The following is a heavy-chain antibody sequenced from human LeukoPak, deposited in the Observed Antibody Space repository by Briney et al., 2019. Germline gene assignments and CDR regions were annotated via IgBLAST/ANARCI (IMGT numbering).Heavy chain of an antibody. V-gene: IGHV4-4*02. D-gene: IGHD3-9*01. Sequence: SGTLSLTCAVSGGSISSSNWWSWVRQPPGKGLEWIGEIYHSGSTNYNPSLKSRVTISVDRSKNQFSLKLSSVTAADTAVYYCASTGYFDWLLFDYWGQGTLVTVSS. J-gene: IGHJ4*02. CDR2: IYHSGST. CDR3: ASTGYFDWLLFDY. CDR1: GGSISSSNW.